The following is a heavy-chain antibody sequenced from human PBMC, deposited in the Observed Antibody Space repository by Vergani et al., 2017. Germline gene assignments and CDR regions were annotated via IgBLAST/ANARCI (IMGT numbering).Heavy chain of an antibody. D-gene: IGHD3-10*01. Sequence: QVQLVESGGGVVQPGRSLRLSCAASGFTFSSYAMHWVRQAPGKGLEWVAVISYDGSNKYYADSVKGRFTISRDNAKNSLYLQMNSLRAEDTAVYYCARASRVPAEFDYWGQGTLVTVSS. CDR1: GFTFSSYA. J-gene: IGHJ4*02. CDR2: ISYDGSNK. V-gene: IGHV3-30-3*01. CDR3: ARASRVPAEFDY.